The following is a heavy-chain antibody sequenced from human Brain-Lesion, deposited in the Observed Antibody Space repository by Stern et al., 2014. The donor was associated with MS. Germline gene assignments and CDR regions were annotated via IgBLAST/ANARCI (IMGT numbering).Heavy chain of an antibody. Sequence: VHLVESGAEVKKPGASVKVSCKVSGYTLTELSMHWVRQAPGKGLEWMGGCDPEDGETIYAQKFQGRVTMTEDTSTDTAYMELSSLRSEDTAVYYCATDRDDFRSGYSAPTKGYGLDVWGQGTTVTVTS. V-gene: IGHV1-24*01. CDR3: ATDRDDFRSGYSAPTKGYGLDV. CDR2: CDPEDGET. J-gene: IGHJ6*02. D-gene: IGHD3-3*01. CDR1: GYTLTELS.